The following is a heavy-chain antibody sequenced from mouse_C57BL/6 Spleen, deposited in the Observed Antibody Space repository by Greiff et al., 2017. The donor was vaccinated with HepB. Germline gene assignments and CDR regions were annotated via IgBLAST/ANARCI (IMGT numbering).Heavy chain of an antibody. D-gene: IGHD1-1*01. J-gene: IGHJ4*01. CDR3: ARDADYGSSYAMDY. CDR2: SRNKANDYTT. CDR1: GFTFSDFY. Sequence: EVNVVDSGGGLVQSGRSLRLSCATSGFTFSDFYMEWVRQAPGKGLEWIAASRNKANDYTTEYSASVKGRFIVSRDTSQSILYLQMNALRAEDTAIYYCARDADYGSSYAMDYWGQGTSVTVSS. V-gene: IGHV7-1*01.